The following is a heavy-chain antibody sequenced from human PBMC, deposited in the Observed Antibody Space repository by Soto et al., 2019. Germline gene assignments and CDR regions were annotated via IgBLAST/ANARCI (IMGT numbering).Heavy chain of an antibody. D-gene: IGHD3-22*01. CDR1: AYTFTTYW. Sequence: EVQLVQSGAEVKKPGESLRISCEGSAYTFTTYWIGWVRQVPGKGLEWMGIISPANSETRYSPSFQGQVTISADKSTSTAYLHWTALKASDTAMYYCARHDSSGYWDAFDIWGQGTMVTVSS. J-gene: IGHJ3*02. V-gene: IGHV5-51*01. CDR2: ISPANSET. CDR3: ARHDSSGYWDAFDI.